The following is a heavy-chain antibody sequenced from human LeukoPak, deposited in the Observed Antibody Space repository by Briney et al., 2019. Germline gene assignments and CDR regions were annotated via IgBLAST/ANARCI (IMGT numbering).Heavy chain of an antibody. V-gene: IGHV4-39*07. CDR2: IYYSGST. CDR1: GGSISSSSYY. D-gene: IGHD2-15*01. J-gene: IGHJ5*02. Sequence: SETLSLTCTASGGSISSSSYYWGWIRQPPGTGLEWIGSIYYSGSTYYNPSLKSRVTISVDTSKNQFSLKLSSVTAADTAVYFCARVDGSCSGGSCPSGNWFDPWGQGTLVTVSS. CDR3: ARVDGSCSGGSCPSGNWFDP.